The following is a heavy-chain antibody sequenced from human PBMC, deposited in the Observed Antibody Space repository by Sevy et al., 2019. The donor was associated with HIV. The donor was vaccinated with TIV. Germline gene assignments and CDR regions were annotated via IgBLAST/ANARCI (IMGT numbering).Heavy chain of an antibody. CDR1: GDSINSGGYS. V-gene: IGHV4-30-2*01. D-gene: IGHD3-22*01. J-gene: IGHJ1*01. CDR2: IYHTGRT. CDR3: ARGGFDSSGYYGGEYFQY. Sequence: SETLSLTCAVTGDSINSGGYSRSWIRQPPGKGLEWVGYIYHTGRTHQNPSLKSRVTISVDRSKNQFSLKLSSVTAADTAVYYCARGGFDSSGYYGGEYFQYWGQGILVTVSS.